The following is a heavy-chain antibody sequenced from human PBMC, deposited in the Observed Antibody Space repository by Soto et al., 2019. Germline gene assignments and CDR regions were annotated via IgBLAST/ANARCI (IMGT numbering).Heavy chain of an antibody. CDR3: ARGDSSSWYLKTYNWFDP. CDR1: GYSFTSYW. V-gene: IGHV5-51*01. D-gene: IGHD6-13*01. J-gene: IGHJ5*02. CDR2: IYPGDSDT. Sequence: GESLKISCKGSGYSFTSYWIGWVRQMPGKGLEWMGIIYPGDSDTRYSPSFQGQVTISADKSISTAYLQWSSLKASDTAMYYCARGDSSSWYLKTYNWFDPWGQGTLVTVSS.